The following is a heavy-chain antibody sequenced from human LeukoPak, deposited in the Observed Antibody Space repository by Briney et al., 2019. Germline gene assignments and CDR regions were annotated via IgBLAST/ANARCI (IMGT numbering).Heavy chain of an antibody. J-gene: IGHJ4*02. D-gene: IGHD1-7*01. CDR2: INPNSGGT. Sequence: GASVKVSCKTSGYTFTGYFMHWVRQAPGQGLEWMGWINPNSGGTNYAQKFQGRVTMTRDTSISTAYMELSRLRSDDTAVYYCARGNWNFDSHFDYWGQGTLVTVSS. CDR1: GYTFTGYF. CDR3: ARGNWNFDSHFDY. V-gene: IGHV1-2*02.